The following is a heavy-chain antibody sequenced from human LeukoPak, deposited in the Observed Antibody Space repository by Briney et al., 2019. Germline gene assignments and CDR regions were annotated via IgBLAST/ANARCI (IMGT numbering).Heavy chain of an antibody. CDR2: IYYSGST. Sequence: SETLSLTCTVSGGSISSYYWSWIRQPPGKGLEWIGYIYYSGSTNYNPSLKSRVTISVDTSKNQFCLKLSSVTAADTAVYYCARGVVAALVYWGQGTLVTVSS. CDR1: GGSISSYY. D-gene: IGHD2-15*01. J-gene: IGHJ4*02. V-gene: IGHV4-59*01. CDR3: ARGVVAALVY.